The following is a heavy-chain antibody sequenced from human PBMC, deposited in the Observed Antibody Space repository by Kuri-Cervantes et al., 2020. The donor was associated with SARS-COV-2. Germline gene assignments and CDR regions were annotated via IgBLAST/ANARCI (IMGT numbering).Heavy chain of an antibody. V-gene: IGHV4-59*08. CDR3: ARHFGYSYDSGGPGSYYFDY. D-gene: IGHD3-22*01. Sequence: GSLRLSCTVSSGSISSYYWSWIRQPPGKGLEWIGYIYYSGSSNYNPSLKSRVTISVDTSKNQFSLKLNSVTAADTAVYYCARHFGYSYDSGGPGSYYFDYWGQGTLVTVSS. J-gene: IGHJ4*02. CDR1: SGSISSYY. CDR2: IYYSGSS.